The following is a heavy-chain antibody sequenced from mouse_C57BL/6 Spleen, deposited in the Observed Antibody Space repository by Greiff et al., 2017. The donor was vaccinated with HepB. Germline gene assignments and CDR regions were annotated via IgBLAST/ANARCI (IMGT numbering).Heavy chain of an antibody. D-gene: IGHD4-1*02. CDR3: ARPTGTGIFDY. CDR2: ISSGGSYT. CDR1: GFTFSSYG. J-gene: IGHJ2*01. Sequence: EVKLVESGGDLVKPGGSLKLSCAASGFTFSSYGMSWVRQTPDKRLEWVATISSGGSYTYYPDSVKGRFTISRDNAKNTLYLQMSRLKAEDTAMYYCARPTGTGIFDYWGQGTTLTVSS. V-gene: IGHV5-6*01.